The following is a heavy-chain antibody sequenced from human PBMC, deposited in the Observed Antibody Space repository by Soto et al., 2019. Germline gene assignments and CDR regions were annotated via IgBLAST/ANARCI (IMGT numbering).Heavy chain of an antibody. CDR1: GGSISGYF. CDR2: MYYSGGT. V-gene: IGHV4-59*12. Sequence: SETLSLTCTVAGGSISGYFWSWIRQPPGRGLEWIGYMYYSGGTTYNPSLKSRVTISVDTSKNQFSLKLTSVTAADTAVYYCARGISTMVRGVTDNWFDPWGQGTLVTVSS. D-gene: IGHD3-10*01. CDR3: ARGISTMVRGVTDNWFDP. J-gene: IGHJ5*02.